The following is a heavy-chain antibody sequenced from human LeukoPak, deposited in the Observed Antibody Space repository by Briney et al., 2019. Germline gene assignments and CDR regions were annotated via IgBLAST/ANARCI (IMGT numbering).Heavy chain of an antibody. CDR1: GFTFSSYG. J-gene: IGHJ4*02. CDR2: IRYDGSNK. CDR3: AKDRGSGSYCLGY. Sequence: GGSLRLSCAASGFTFSSYGMHWVRQAPGKGLEWVAFIRYDGSNKYYADSEKGRFTISRDNSKNTLYLQMNSLRAEDTAVYYCAKDRGSGSYCLGYWGQGTLVTVSS. V-gene: IGHV3-30*02. D-gene: IGHD1-26*01.